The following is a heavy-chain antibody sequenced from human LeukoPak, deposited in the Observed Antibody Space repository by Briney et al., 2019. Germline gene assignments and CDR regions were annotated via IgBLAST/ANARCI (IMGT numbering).Heavy chain of an antibody. Sequence: PGGSLRLSCAASGFTFSAYGMHWVRQAPGKGLEWVAVISFDGSNKYYADSVKGRFTISRDSSKDTLYLQMNSLRDEDTAVYYCAKDFGGYCSGGSCHPGDYWGPGTLVTVSS. J-gene: IGHJ4*02. CDR1: GFTFSAYG. CDR3: AKDFGGYCSGGSCHPGDY. V-gene: IGHV3-30*18. D-gene: IGHD2-15*01. CDR2: ISFDGSNK.